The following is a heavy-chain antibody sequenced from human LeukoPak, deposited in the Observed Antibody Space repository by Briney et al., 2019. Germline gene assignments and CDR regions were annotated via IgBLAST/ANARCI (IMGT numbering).Heavy chain of an antibody. CDR2: ISSGGRTI. D-gene: IGHD3-9*01. CDR1: GFTFSSYE. V-gene: IGHV3-48*03. J-gene: IGHJ6*03. CDR3: ARDPYSGAYFEGYYHYYMDV. Sequence: GGSLRLSCAASGFTFSSYEMNWVRQAPGKGLEWVSYISSGGRTIYYADSVKGRFTMSRDNAKNSLYLQMNSLRVEDTAVYYCARDPYSGAYFEGYYHYYMDVWGKGTTVTVSS.